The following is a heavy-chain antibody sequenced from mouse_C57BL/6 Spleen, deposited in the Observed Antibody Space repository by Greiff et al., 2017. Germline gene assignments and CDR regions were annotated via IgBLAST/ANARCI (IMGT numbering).Heavy chain of an antibody. D-gene: IGHD4-1*01. J-gene: IGHJ4*01. CDR2: IWSDGST. CDR1: GFSLTSYG. Sequence: VMLVESGPGLVAPSQSLSITCTVSGFSLTSYGVHWVRQPPGKGLEWLVVIWSDGSTTYNSALKSRLSISKDNSKSQVFLKMNSLQTDDTAMYYCARGTGTPYYAMDYWGQGTSVTVSS. V-gene: IGHV2-6*03. CDR3: ARGTGTPYYAMDY.